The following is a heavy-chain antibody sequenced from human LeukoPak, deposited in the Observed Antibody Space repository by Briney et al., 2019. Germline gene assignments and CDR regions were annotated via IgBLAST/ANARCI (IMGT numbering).Heavy chain of an antibody. V-gene: IGHV3-49*04. J-gene: IGHJ4*02. CDR2: IRSKAYGGTT. D-gene: IGHD6-13*01. Sequence: GGSPRLSCTASGFTFGDYAMSWVRQAPGKGLEWVGLIRSKAYGGTTEYAASVKGRFTISRDDSKSIAYLQMNSLKTEDTAVYYCTRDRGVYSSSRFDYWGQGTLVTVSS. CDR3: TRDRGVYSSSRFDY. CDR1: GFTFGDYA.